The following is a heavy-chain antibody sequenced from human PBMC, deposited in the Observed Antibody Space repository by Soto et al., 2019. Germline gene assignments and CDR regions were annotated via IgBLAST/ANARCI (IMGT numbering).Heavy chain of an antibody. D-gene: IGHD4-17*01. CDR3: ARDDGLGDFDL. Sequence: QVQLQESGPGLVKPSQTLSLTCTVSGGSISSGDYYWSWIRQPPGKGLEWIGYIYYSGSTYYNPSLKSXXTXSXXTSKNQSSLKLSSVTAADTAVYYCARDDGLGDFDLWGRGTLVTVSS. V-gene: IGHV4-30-4*01. CDR2: IYYSGST. J-gene: IGHJ2*01. CDR1: GGSISSGDYY.